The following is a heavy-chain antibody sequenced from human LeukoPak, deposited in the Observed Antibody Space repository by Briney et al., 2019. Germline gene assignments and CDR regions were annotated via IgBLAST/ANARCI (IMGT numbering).Heavy chain of an antibody. Sequence: SETLSLTCTVSGGSISSYYWSWIRQPPAKGLEWIGYIYYSGSTNYNPSLKSRVTISVDTSKNQFSLKLSSVTAADTAVYYCAGASYHSSGVHWGQGTLVTVSS. V-gene: IGHV4-59*01. D-gene: IGHD3-22*01. CDR3: AGASYHSSGVH. CDR2: IYYSGST. CDR1: GGSISSYY. J-gene: IGHJ4*02.